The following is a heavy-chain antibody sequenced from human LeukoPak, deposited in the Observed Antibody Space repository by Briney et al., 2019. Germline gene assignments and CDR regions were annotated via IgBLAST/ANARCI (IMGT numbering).Heavy chain of an antibody. CDR3: ARGVAAAVFDY. CDR2: IKQDGSEK. V-gene: IGHV3-7*01. D-gene: IGHD6-13*01. Sequence: GGSLRLSCAASGFTFSSYWVSWVRQAPGKGLEWVANIKQDGSEKYYVDSVKGRFTISRDNAKNSLYLQMNSLRAEDTAVYYCARGVAAAVFDYWGQGTLVTVSS. CDR1: GFTFSSYW. J-gene: IGHJ4*02.